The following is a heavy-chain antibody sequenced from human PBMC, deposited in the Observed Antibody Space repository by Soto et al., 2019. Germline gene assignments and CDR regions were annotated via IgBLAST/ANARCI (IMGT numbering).Heavy chain of an antibody. D-gene: IGHD3-22*01. CDR1: GYTFTSYY. Sequence: QVQLVQSGAEVKKPGASVKVSCKASGYTFTSYYMHWVRQAPGQGLEWMGIINPSGGSTSYAQKFQGRVTMTRDTSTSTVYMELSSLRSEDTAVYYCARESITMIVVVTPSYGMDVWGQGTTVTVSS. CDR2: INPSGGST. V-gene: IGHV1-46*01. CDR3: ARESITMIVVVTPSYGMDV. J-gene: IGHJ6*02.